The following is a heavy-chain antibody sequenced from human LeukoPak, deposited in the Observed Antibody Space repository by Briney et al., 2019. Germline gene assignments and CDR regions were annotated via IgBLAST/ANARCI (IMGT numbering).Heavy chain of an antibody. CDR1: GGSISSSSYY. CDR2: MYYSGST. J-gene: IGHJ6*03. D-gene: IGHD1-14*01. CDR3: AKVPRNPSHYYMDV. V-gene: IGHV4-39*07. Sequence: SETLSLTCTVSGGSISSSSYYWGWIRQPPGKGLEWIGSMYYSGSTNYNPSLKSRVTISVDTSKNQFSLKLSSVTAADTAVYYCAKVPRNPSHYYMDVWGKGTTVTVSS.